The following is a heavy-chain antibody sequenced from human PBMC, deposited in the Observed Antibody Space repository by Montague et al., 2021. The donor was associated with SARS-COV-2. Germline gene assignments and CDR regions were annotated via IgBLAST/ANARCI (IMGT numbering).Heavy chain of an antibody. D-gene: IGHD3-3*01. CDR1: GGSFSDYY. V-gene: IGHV4-34*01. Sequence: SETLSLTCAVYGGSFSDYYWTWIRQSPGKGLEWIGEISHKGSSNYNPSLKSRISMSVDTSKNQVSLKLTSVTAADTATYYCARGQVTIFAVLIKLPAAGAMDMWGQGTKVTVSS. J-gene: IGHJ3*02. CDR3: ARGQVTIFAVLIKLPAAGAMDM. CDR2: ISHKGSS.